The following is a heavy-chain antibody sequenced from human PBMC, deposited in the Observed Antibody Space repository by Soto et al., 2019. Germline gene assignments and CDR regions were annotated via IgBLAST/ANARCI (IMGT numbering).Heavy chain of an antibody. V-gene: IGHV1-18*04. CDR2: ISAYNGDT. D-gene: IGHD6-6*01. CDR3: ARDQEYSTSGLYWFDL. CDR1: GYTFTSFG. Sequence: ASVKVSCKASGYTFTSFGITWVRQAPGQDLEWMGWISAYNGDTNYAPRFQGRVTMTTDTSTSTVYMELKNLKSDDTAVYYCARDQEYSTSGLYWFDLWGQGTLVTVSS. J-gene: IGHJ5*02.